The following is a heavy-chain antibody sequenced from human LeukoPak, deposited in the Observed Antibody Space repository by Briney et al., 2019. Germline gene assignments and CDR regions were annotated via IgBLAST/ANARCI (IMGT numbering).Heavy chain of an antibody. D-gene: IGHD6-13*01. V-gene: IGHV3-21*01. Sequence: GGSLRLSCAASGFTFSSYSVNWVRQAPGKGLEWVSSISSSSSYIYYADSVKGRFTISRDNAKNSLYLQMNSLRAEDTAVYYCASAVAAAPIDAFDIWGQGTMVTVSS. J-gene: IGHJ3*02. CDR1: GFTFSSYS. CDR2: ISSSSSYI. CDR3: ASAVAAAPIDAFDI.